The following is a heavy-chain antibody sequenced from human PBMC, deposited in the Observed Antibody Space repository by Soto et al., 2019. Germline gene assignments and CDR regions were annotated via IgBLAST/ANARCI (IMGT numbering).Heavy chain of an antibody. CDR1: GFTFSRYW. CDR3: AREVALVVGATNAFDI. D-gene: IGHD1-26*01. J-gene: IGHJ3*02. CDR2: INSDGSST. Sequence: PVGSLRLSCAASGFTFSRYWMHWVRQAPGKGLVWVSRINSDGSSTSYADSVKGRFTISRDNAKNTLYLQMNSLRAEDTAVYYCAREVALVVGATNAFDIWGQGSMVTVSS. V-gene: IGHV3-74*01.